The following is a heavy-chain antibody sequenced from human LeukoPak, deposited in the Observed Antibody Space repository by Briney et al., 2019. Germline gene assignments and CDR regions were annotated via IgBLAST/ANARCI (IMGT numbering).Heavy chain of an antibody. J-gene: IGHJ4*02. Sequence: GGSLRLSCAASGFTVSSNYMSWVRQAPGKGLEWVSVIYSGGSTYYADSVKGRFTISRDNSKNTLYLQTNSLRAEDTAVYYCARRGDYDFWSGYSYWGQGTLVTVSS. CDR3: ARRGDYDFWSGYSY. CDR1: GFTVSSNY. CDR2: IYSGGST. D-gene: IGHD3-3*01. V-gene: IGHV3-66*04.